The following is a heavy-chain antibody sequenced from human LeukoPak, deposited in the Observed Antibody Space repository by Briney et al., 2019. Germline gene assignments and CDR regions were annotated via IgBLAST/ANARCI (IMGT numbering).Heavy chain of an antibody. V-gene: IGHV1-18*04. CDR3: AVGRGASGDY. D-gene: IGHD1-26*01. Sequence: ASVKVSRKASGYTFTSYGISWVRQPPGQGLEWVGWISAYNGNTNYSQKRQGRVTITTDTSTSTADIELRSLRSDDTAVYYCAVGRGASGDYWGQGTLVTVSP. J-gene: IGHJ4*02. CDR1: GYTFTSYG. CDR2: ISAYNGNT.